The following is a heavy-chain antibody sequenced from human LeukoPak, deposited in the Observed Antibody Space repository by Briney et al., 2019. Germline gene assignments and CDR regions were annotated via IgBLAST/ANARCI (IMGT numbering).Heavy chain of an antibody. J-gene: IGHJ4*02. Sequence: GGSLRLSCAASGFTFRDYYMTWIRQARGKGLEWISYISRSGDTLYYADSVEGRFTISRDNAKNSVYLQMNSLRAEDTAVYYCARDRWLVLDYWGQGTLVTVSS. CDR1: GFTFRDYY. V-gene: IGHV3-11*04. D-gene: IGHD6-19*01. CDR2: ISRSGDTL. CDR3: ARDRWLVLDY.